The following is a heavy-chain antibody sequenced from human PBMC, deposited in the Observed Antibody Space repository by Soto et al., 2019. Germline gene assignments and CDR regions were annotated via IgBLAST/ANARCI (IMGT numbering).Heavy chain of an antibody. V-gene: IGHV3-23*01. CDR2: ISNTGGRT. D-gene: IGHD6-19*01. CDR1: GFTFSSYA. J-gene: IGHJ1*01. Sequence: EVQLLESGGGLVQPGGSLRLSCAASGFTFSSYAMNWVRQAPGKGLEWVSGISNTGGRTDYADSVKGRFTISRDKSKNTLVLLMNSLQTEDTAVYYCATGGGGWYYYPEHRGQGTLVTVSS. CDR3: ATGGGGWYYYPEH.